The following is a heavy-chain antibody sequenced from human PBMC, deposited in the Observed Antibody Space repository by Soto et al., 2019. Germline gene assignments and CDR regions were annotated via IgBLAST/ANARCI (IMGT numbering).Heavy chain of an antibody. CDR3: GSVRPSGYVLS. CDR1: GGSPSSYY. CDR2: VYFSGNT. V-gene: IGHV4-59*08. Sequence: PSETLSLTCTVSGGSPSSYYWTWIRQSPGKGLEWIGYVYFSGNTNYNPSLKSRVTISIDTSNNQFSLRLASVTETDTSFYYCGSVRPSGYVLSWGPGTLVTVSS. D-gene: IGHD6-25*01. J-gene: IGHJ5*02.